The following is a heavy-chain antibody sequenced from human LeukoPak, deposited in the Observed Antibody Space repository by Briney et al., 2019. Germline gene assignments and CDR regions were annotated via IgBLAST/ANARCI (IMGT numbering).Heavy chain of an antibody. Sequence: SETLSLTCTVSGGSISNYYWSWIRQPAGEGLEWIGRIYTSGSTNYNPSVKSRVTMSVDTSKNQFSLKLNSVTAADTAVYYCARGSVVTTAGLDYWGQGTLVAVSS. V-gene: IGHV4-4*07. CDR2: IYTSGST. CDR1: GGSISNYY. D-gene: IGHD2-21*02. J-gene: IGHJ4*02. CDR3: ARGSVVTTAGLDY.